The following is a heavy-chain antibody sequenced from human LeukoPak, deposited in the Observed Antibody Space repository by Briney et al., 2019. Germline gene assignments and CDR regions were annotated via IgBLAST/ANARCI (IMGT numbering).Heavy chain of an antibody. CDR3: ARDLTLPIGCSSTSCYSGHNRFDP. D-gene: IGHD2-2*01. CDR1: GGSISSYY. V-gene: IGHV4-59*12. J-gene: IGHJ5*02. Sequence: SETLSLTCTVSGGSISSYYWSWIRQPPGKGLEWIGYIYYSGSTYYNPSLRSRVTISVDTSKNQFSLKLSSVTAADTAVYYCARDLTLPIGCSSTSCYSGHNRFDPWGQGTLVTVSS. CDR2: IYYSGST.